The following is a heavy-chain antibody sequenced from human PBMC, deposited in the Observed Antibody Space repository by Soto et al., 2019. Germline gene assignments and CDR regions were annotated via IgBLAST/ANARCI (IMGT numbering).Heavy chain of an antibody. D-gene: IGHD3-16*01. J-gene: IGHJ5*02. Sequence: GGSLRLSCTASGFPFSSYVMTWFRQAPGKGLEWVSAISGSDGAIYYADSVKGRFTIFGDKAKNTMYLQMNSLRAEDTATYYCAKDSLTGTWRIWGDNWSDPWGQGTLVTVSS. CDR2: ISGSDGAI. CDR1: GFPFSSYV. V-gene: IGHV3-23*01. CDR3: AKDSLTGTWRIWGDNWSDP.